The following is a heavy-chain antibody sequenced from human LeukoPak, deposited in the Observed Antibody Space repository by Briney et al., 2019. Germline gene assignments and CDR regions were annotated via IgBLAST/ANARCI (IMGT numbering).Heavy chain of an antibody. J-gene: IGHJ4*02. V-gene: IGHV1-24*01. D-gene: IGHD6-19*01. CDR1: GYTLTELS. Sequence: ASVKVSCKVSGYTLTELSMHWVRQAPGKGLEWMGGFDPEDGETIYAQKFQGRVTMTEDTSTDTAYMELSSLRSEDTAVYYWATDFGNSGWFYFDYWGQGTLVTVSS. CDR3: ATDFGNSGWFYFDY. CDR2: FDPEDGET.